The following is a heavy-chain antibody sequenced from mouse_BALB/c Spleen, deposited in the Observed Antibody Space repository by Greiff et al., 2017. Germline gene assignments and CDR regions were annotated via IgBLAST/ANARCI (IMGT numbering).Heavy chain of an antibody. Sequence: QVQLQQPGAELVKPGASVKLSCKASGYTFTSYWMHWVKQRPGQGLEWIGEINPSNGRTNYNEKFKSKATLTVDKSSSTAYMQLSSLTSEDSAVYYCARGERRWFAYWGQGTLVTVSA. CDR1: GYTFTSYW. J-gene: IGHJ3*01. D-gene: IGHD2-12*01. CDR3: ARGERRWFAY. V-gene: IGHV1S81*02. CDR2: INPSNGRT.